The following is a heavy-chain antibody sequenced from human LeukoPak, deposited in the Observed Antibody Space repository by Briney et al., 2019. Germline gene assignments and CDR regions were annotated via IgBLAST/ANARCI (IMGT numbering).Heavy chain of an antibody. CDR1: GYTFTSYD. Sequence: ASVKVSCKASGYTFTSYDINWVRQATGQGLEWMGWMNPNSGNTGYAQKFQGRVTMTRNTCISTAYMELSSLRSEDTAVYYCARGGGCSSTSCYTRVGYYYYYGMDVWGQGTTVTVSS. V-gene: IGHV1-8*01. D-gene: IGHD2-2*02. J-gene: IGHJ6*02. CDR3: ARGGGCSSTSCYTRVGYYYYYGMDV. CDR2: MNPNSGNT.